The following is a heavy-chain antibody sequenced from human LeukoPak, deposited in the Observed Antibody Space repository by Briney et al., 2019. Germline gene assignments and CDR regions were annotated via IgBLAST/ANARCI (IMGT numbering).Heavy chain of an antibody. Sequence: SETLSLTCTVPGGSISSYYWSWIPQPPGKVLESIGYIYYSWSTNYHPSLKRRVTISVDASKTQFSLKLSSVTAADTAVYYCARAEMATITDYYYGMDVWGQGTRVSVSS. D-gene: IGHD5-24*01. CDR2: IYYSWST. CDR1: GGSISSYY. CDR3: ARAEMATITDYYYGMDV. V-gene: IGHV4-59*01. J-gene: IGHJ6*02.